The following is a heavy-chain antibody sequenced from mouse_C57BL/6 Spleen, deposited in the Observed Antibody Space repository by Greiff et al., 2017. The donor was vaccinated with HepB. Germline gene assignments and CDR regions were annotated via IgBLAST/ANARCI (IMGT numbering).Heavy chain of an antibody. D-gene: IGHD1-1*01. V-gene: IGHV1-59*01. CDR1: GYTFTSYW. J-gene: IGHJ1*03. CDR3: ASSSSHWYFDV. Sequence: VQLQQPGAELVRPGTSVKLSCKASGYTFTSYWLHWVKQRPGQGLEWIGVIDPSDSYTNYNQKFKGKATLTVDTSSSTAYMQLSSLTSEDSAVYYCASSSSHWYFDVWGTGTTVTVSS. CDR2: IDPSDSYT.